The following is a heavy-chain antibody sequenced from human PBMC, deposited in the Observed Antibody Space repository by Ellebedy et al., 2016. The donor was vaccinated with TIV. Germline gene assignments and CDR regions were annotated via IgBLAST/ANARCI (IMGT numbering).Heavy chain of an antibody. Sequence: AASVKVSCKASGYTFTSYGISWVRQAPGQGLEWMGWISAYNGNTNYAQKLQGRVTMTTDKSTSPAYMALRSLRSDDTAVYYCARDRRRIVRFLEWFGDRYYGMDVWGQGTTVTVSS. J-gene: IGHJ6*02. V-gene: IGHV1-18*01. CDR2: ISAYNGNT. CDR1: GYTFTSYG. CDR3: ARDRRRIVRFLEWFGDRYYGMDV. D-gene: IGHD3-3*01.